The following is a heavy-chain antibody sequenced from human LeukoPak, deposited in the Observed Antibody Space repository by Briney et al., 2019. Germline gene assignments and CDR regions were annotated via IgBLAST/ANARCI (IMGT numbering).Heavy chain of an antibody. CDR3: ARDPRYQLLSGYYYYGMDD. CDR1: GYTFTGYY. J-gene: IGHJ6*02. D-gene: IGHD2-2*01. Sequence: ASVKVSCKASGYTFTGYYMHWVRQAPGQGLEWMGWTNPNSGGTNYAQKFQGRVTMTRDTSISTAYMELSRLRSDDTAVYYCARDPRYQLLSGYYYYGMDDWGQGTTVTVSS. CDR2: TNPNSGGT. V-gene: IGHV1-2*02.